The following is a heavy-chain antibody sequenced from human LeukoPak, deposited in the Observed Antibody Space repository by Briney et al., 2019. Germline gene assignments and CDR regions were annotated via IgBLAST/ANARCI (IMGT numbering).Heavy chain of an antibody. D-gene: IGHD3-22*01. J-gene: IGHJ4*02. CDR1: GYTFTSYG. V-gene: IGHV1-18*01. CDR3: ARDRTYYYDSSIRNPSFDY. Sequence: ASVKVSCKASGYTFTSYGISWVRQAPGQGLEWMGWISAYNGNTNYAQKLQGRVTMTTDTSTSTAYMELRSLRSDDTAVYYCARDRTYYYDSSIRNPSFDYWGQGTLVTVSS. CDR2: ISAYNGNT.